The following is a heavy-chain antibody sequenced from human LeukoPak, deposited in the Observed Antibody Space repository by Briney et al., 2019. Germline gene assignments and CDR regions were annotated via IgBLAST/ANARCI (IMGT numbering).Heavy chain of an antibody. V-gene: IGHV3-9*01. CDR3: AAGRDSQLFGMDV. CDR2: ISWHNGNI. J-gene: IGHJ6*02. D-gene: IGHD1-1*01. Sequence: GRSLGLSCAASGFTFDDYAMHWVRQAPGKGLEWVSSISWHNGNIAYADSVKGRFTISRDNAKNSLYLQMNSLGAEDTALYYCAAGRDSQLFGMDVWGQGTTVSVSS. CDR1: GFTFDDYA.